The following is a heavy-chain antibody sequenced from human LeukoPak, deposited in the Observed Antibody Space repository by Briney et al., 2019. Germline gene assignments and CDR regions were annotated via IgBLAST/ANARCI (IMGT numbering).Heavy chain of an antibody. V-gene: IGHV3-48*03. D-gene: IGHD5-18*01. CDR3: AGYSYGYRGYYYYYMDV. Sequence: PGGSLRLSCAASGFTFSSYEMNWVRQAPGKGLEWVSYISSSGSTIYYADSVKGRFTISRDNAKNSLYLQMNSLRAEDTAVYYCAGYSYGYRGYYYYYMDVWGKGTTVTISS. J-gene: IGHJ6*03. CDR1: GFTFSSYE. CDR2: ISSSGSTI.